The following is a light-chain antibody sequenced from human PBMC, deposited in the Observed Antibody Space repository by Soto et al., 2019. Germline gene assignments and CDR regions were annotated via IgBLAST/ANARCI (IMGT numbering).Light chain of an antibody. Sequence: EIVLTQSPGTLSLSPGERATLSCRASQSVSSSYLAWYQQKPGQAPRLLIYGAYSRATGITDRFSDSGSGTDFTLTISRLEPEDFAVYYCQQDGSSQWTFGQGTKVEIK. V-gene: IGKV3-20*01. J-gene: IGKJ1*01. CDR3: QQDGSSQWT. CDR2: GAY. CDR1: QSVSSSY.